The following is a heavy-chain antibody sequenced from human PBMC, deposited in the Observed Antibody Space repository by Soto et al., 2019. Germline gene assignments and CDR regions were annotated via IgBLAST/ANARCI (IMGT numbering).Heavy chain of an antibody. CDR2: ISYDGSNK. Sequence: QPGGSLRLSCAASGFTFSSYGMHWVRQAPGKGLEWVAVISYDGSNKYYADSVKGRFTISRDNSKNTLYLQMNSLRAEDTAVYYCAKDLGDTAMDPFDYWGQGTLVTVSS. V-gene: IGHV3-30*18. CDR1: GFTFSSYG. CDR3: AKDLGDTAMDPFDY. J-gene: IGHJ4*02. D-gene: IGHD5-18*01.